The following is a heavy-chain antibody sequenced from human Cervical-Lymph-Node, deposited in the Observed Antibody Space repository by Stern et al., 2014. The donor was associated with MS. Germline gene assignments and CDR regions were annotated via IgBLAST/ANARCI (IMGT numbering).Heavy chain of an antibody. J-gene: IGHJ4*02. Sequence: QVQLQESGPGLVKPSQDLSLTCTVSGGSISSGAFYWSWIRQHPGRGLVWIGHIYSSGSTHYNPSLKSRITISVDTSKKQFSLRLNSVTAADTAVYYCARGGVDYGDFLVYWGQGTLVNVSP. V-gene: IGHV4-31*03. CDR3: ARGGVDYGDFLVY. CDR2: IYSSGST. D-gene: IGHD4-17*01. CDR1: GGSISSGAFY.